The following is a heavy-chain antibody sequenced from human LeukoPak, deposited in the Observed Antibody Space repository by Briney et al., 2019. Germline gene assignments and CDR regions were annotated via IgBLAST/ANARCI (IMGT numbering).Heavy chain of an antibody. CDR1: GFTFSSYA. J-gene: IGHJ4*02. CDR2: ISGSGGST. CDR3: AKDRYGDYVLGYFDY. V-gene: IGHV3-23*01. Sequence: PGGSLRLSCAASGFTFSSYAMSWVRQAPGKGLEWVSGISGSGGSTYYADSVKGRFTISRDNSKNTLYLQMNSLRAEDTAVYYCAKDRYGDYVLGYFDYWGQGTLVTVSS. D-gene: IGHD4-17*01.